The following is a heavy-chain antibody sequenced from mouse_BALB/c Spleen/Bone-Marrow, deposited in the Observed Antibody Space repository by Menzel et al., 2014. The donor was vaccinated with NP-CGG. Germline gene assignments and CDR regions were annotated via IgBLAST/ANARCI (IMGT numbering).Heavy chain of an antibody. D-gene: IGHD2-4*01. CDR3: ARNYDYDGGYYAMDY. Sequence: QVQLKHSGAELAKPGASVQMSCKASGYNFISYWMHWVKQRPGQGLEWIGYINPSTGYTEYNQKFKDKATLTADKSSSKAYMQLSSLTSEDSAVYYCARNYDYDGGYYAMDYWGQGTSVTVSS. CDR2: INPSTGYT. CDR1: GYNFISYW. V-gene: IGHV1-7*01. J-gene: IGHJ4*01.